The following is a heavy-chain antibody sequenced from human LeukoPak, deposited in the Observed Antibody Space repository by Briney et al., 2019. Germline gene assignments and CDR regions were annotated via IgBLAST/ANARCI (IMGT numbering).Heavy chain of an antibody. Sequence: SVKVSCKASGGTFSSYAISWVRQAPGQGLEWMGGIIPIFGTANYAQKFQGRVTITADESTSTAYMELSSLRSEDTAVYYCASREGYNHPLGYWGQGALVTVSS. CDR3: ASREGYNHPLGY. V-gene: IGHV1-69*01. D-gene: IGHD5-24*01. CDR2: IIPIFGTA. CDR1: GGTFSSYA. J-gene: IGHJ4*02.